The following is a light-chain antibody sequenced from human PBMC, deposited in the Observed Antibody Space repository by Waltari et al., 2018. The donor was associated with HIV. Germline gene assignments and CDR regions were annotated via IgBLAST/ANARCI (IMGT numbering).Light chain of an antibody. V-gene: IGKV1-39*01. CDR2: AAS. CDR3: QQTYNPPLT. J-gene: IGKJ4*01. Sequence: DIQMTQSPSSLSASVGDRVTITCRASQSVSSYLNWYQQKPGKVPKVLVYAASTLQSGVPSRFSGSGSGTEFTLTISSLQPEDFATYYCQQTYNPPLTFGGGTRVEIK. CDR1: QSVSSY.